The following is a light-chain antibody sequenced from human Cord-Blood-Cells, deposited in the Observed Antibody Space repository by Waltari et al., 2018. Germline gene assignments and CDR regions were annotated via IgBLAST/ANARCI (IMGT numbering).Light chain of an antibody. CDR2: KDS. J-gene: IGLJ3*02. Sequence: SYELTQPPSVSVSLGQMARITCSGEALPKKYAYWYHQKPGQCPVLVIYKDSERPSGIPERFSGSSSGTIVTLTISGVQAEDEADYYCLSADSSATWVFGGGTKLTVL. CDR1: ALPKKY. V-gene: IGLV3-16*01. CDR3: LSADSSATWV.